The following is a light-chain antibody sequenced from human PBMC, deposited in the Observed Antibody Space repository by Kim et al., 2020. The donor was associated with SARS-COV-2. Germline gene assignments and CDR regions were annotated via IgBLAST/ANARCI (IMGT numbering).Light chain of an antibody. CDR3: QQYIVYPYT. CDR1: QAINIY. Sequence: SASVGDRITITCRASQAINIYLAWLQQKPGKAPRSLIHAASSLQSGVPSRFSGSGSGTDFTLTITSLQPEDFATYYCQQYIVYPYTFGQGTKLEI. J-gene: IGKJ2*01. CDR2: AAS. V-gene: IGKV1-16*01.